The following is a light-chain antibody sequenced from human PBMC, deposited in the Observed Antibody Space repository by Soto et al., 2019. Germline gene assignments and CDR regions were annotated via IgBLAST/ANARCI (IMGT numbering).Light chain of an antibody. CDR3: GSWDSSLSAYV. V-gene: IGLV1-51*01. CDR2: DDD. CDR1: RSNIGGNS. Sequence: QSVLTQPPSVSAAPGQKDTISCCGSRSNIGGNSVSWYQQLPGTAPKLLINDDDKRPSGIPDRFSGSKSGTSATLGISGVQTGDEADYYCGSWDSSLSAYVFGTGTKVTVL. J-gene: IGLJ1*01.